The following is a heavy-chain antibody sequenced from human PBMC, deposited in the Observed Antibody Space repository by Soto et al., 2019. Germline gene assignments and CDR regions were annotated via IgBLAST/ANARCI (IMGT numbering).Heavy chain of an antibody. CDR3: ARGALTYYYDSSGPRPWYYFDY. Sequence: GASVKVSCKASGGTFSSYAISWVRQAPGQGLEWMGGIIPIFGTANYAQKFQGRVTITADESTSTAYMELSSLRSEDTAVYYCARGALTYYYDSSGPRPWYYFDYWGQGTLVTVSS. CDR1: GGTFSSYA. J-gene: IGHJ4*02. V-gene: IGHV1-69*13. D-gene: IGHD3-22*01. CDR2: IIPIFGTA.